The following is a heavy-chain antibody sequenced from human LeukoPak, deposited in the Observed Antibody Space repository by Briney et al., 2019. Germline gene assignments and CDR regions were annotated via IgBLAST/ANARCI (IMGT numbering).Heavy chain of an antibody. CDR3: ASENSGDAFDM. Sequence: PSETLSLTCSVSGGSISSYYWSWIRQPAGKGLEWIGRIYSTGSTKYIPSLKSRVTISLDTSKNQFSLTLSSVTAADTAVYYCASENSGDAFDMWGQGTMVTVSS. D-gene: IGHD1-26*01. V-gene: IGHV4-4*07. CDR1: GGSISSYY. CDR2: IYSTGST. J-gene: IGHJ3*02.